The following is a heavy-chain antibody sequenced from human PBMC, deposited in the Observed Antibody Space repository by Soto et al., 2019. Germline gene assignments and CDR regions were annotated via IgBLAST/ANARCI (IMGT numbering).Heavy chain of an antibody. D-gene: IGHD3-3*01. CDR1: GYPVTAYY. CDR2: INPATGAA. Sequence: QLHLVQSGAVVKKPGASVTVSCSASGYPVTAYYLHWVRQAPGRGLEWMGGINPATGAAKYTQTFQGSVTITRGTSTDTVFRELSGLTSEDTAVFYCARGGGVGVAGSAAFDMWGQGTLVTVSS. CDR3: ARGGGVGVAGSAAFDM. V-gene: IGHV1-2*02. J-gene: IGHJ3*02.